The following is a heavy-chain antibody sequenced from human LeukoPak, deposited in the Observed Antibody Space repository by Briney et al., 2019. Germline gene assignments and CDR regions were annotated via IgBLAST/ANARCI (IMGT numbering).Heavy chain of an antibody. CDR3: ARHLFLGSGSNFDY. J-gene: IGHJ4*02. V-gene: IGHV4-59*08. D-gene: IGHD2-15*01. CDR2: IYYSGST. CDR1: GGSISSYY. Sequence: SETLSLTCTVSGGSISSYYWSWIRQPPGKGLEWIGYIYYSGSTSYNPSLKSRVTISVDTSKNQFSLKLSSVTAADTAVYYCARHLFLGSGSNFDYWGQGTLVTVSS.